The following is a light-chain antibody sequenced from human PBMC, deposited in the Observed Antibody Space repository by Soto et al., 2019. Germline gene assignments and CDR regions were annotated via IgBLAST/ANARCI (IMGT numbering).Light chain of an antibody. CDR1: QSVSSY. CDR2: DAS. V-gene: IGKV3-11*01. Sequence: EIVLTQSPATLSLSPGERATLSCRASQSVSSYLAWYQQKPGQAPRLLIYDASSRATGIPARFSGSGSGTDFTLTISSLEPEDFAVYYCQQRSNWPPLFTFGHGTKVDIK. CDR3: QQRSNWPPLFT. J-gene: IGKJ3*01.